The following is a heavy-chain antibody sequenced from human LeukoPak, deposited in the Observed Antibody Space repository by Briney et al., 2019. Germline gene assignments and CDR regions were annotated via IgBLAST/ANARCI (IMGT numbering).Heavy chain of an antibody. V-gene: IGHV1-24*01. J-gene: IGHJ4*02. CDR1: GYTLTELS. Sequence: GASVKVSCKVSGYTLTELSMHWVRQAPGKGLEWMGGFDPEDGETIYAQKFQGRVTMTEDTSTDTAYMELSSLRSEDTAVYYCATVVVLRFSEWYSALGYWGQGTLVTVSS. D-gene: IGHD3-3*01. CDR3: ATVVVLRFSEWYSALGY. CDR2: FDPEDGET.